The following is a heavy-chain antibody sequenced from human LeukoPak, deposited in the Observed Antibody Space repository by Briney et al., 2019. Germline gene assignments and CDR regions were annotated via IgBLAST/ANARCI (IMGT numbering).Heavy chain of an antibody. CDR3: ARKLPRAGSRGPDWFDP. V-gene: IGHV3-74*01. CDR1: GFTFSSYW. D-gene: IGHD4-23*01. J-gene: IGHJ5*02. CDR2: INSDGSST. Sequence: GGSLRLSCAASGFTFSSYWMHWVRQAPGKGLVWVSRINSDGSSTSYADSVKGRFTISRDNAKNTLYLQMNSLRAEDTAVYYCARKLPRAGSRGPDWFDPWGQGTLVTVSS.